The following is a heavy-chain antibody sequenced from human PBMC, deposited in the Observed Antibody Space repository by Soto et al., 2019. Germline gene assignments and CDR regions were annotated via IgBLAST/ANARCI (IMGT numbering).Heavy chain of an antibody. J-gene: IGHJ6*02. D-gene: IGHD5-18*01. V-gene: IGHV4-61*08. CDR2: IYYSGST. CDR1: GGSVSSGGSY. CDR3: ARDRLTTMGSYSGMDV. Sequence: SETLSLTCTVSGGSVSSGGSYWSWIRQPPGKGLEWLGYIYYSGSTNYSPSLKSRVTISVDTSKNQFSLKLNSVTAADTAVYYCARDRLTTMGSYSGMDVWGQATTVTVSS.